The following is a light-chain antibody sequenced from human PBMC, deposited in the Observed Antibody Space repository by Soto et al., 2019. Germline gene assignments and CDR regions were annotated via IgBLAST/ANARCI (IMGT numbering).Light chain of an antibody. J-gene: IGLJ2*01. CDR2: DNI. V-gene: IGLV1-40*01. CDR1: SSNIGAGYD. CDR3: QSYDSSLSGSVV. Sequence: QPVLTQPPSVSGAPGQRVTISCTGSSSNIGAGYDVHWYQQLPGTAPKLLIYDNINRPSGVPDRFSGSKSGTSASLAITGLQAEDEADYYCQSYDSSLSGSVVFGGGTKLTVL.